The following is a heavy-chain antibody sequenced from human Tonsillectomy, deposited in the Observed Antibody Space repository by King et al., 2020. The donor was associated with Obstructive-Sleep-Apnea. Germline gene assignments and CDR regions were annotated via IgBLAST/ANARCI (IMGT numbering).Heavy chain of an antibody. Sequence: QLVQSGAEVKKPGASLRVSCKTSGYTFTDYGFNWLRRALGQGLDGLGWISANNVHTNYAQNFQGRVTMTTATSTTTAYMELASLRSDDTAVYYCTRRVNTVMIDWGQGTLVTVSS. CDR1: GYTFTDYG. D-gene: IGHD5-18*01. CDR2: ISANNVHT. CDR3: TRRVNTVMID. V-gene: IGHV1-18*01. J-gene: IGHJ4*02.